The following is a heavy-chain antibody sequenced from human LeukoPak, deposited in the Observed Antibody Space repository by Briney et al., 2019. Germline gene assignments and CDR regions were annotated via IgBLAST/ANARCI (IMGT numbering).Heavy chain of an antibody. J-gene: IGHJ4*02. D-gene: IGHD5-12*01. CDR1: GFTFSSYS. CDR2: ISSSSSYI. V-gene: IGHV3-21*01. Sequence: PGGSLRLSCAASGFTFSSYSMNWVRQAPGKGLEWVSSISSSSSYIYYADSVKGRFTISRDNAKNSLSLQMNSLRAEDTAVYYCARDLTGHGSGYEGPSDYWGQGTLVTVSS. CDR3: ARDLTGHGSGYEGPSDY.